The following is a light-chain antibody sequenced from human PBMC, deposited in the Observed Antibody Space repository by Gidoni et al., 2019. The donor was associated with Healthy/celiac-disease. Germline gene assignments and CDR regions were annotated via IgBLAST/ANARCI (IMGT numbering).Light chain of an antibody. V-gene: IGLV3-21*03. CDR1: NIGIKS. CDR2: DDS. Sequence: SYVLTQPPSVSVAPGKTARITCGGNNIGIKSVHWYQQKTGQAPGLVVYDDSDRPSGIPERFSGSNSGNTATLTISRVEAGDEADYYCQVWDSSSDHRVFGGGTKLTVL. J-gene: IGLJ3*02. CDR3: QVWDSSSDHRV.